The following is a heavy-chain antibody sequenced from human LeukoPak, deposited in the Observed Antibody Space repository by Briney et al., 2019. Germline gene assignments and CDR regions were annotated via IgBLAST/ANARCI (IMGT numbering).Heavy chain of an antibody. CDR1: GFTFSSYG. CDR3: ARDCSGGSCYSGWGYYYGMDV. Sequence: GGSLRLSCAASGFTFSSYGMHWVRQAPGKGLEWVAVISYDGSNKYYADSVKGRFTISRDNSKNTLYLQMNSLRAEDTAVYSCARDCSGGSCYSGWGYYYGMDVWGHGTTVTVSS. D-gene: IGHD2-15*01. CDR2: ISYDGSNK. J-gene: IGHJ6*02. V-gene: IGHV3-30*03.